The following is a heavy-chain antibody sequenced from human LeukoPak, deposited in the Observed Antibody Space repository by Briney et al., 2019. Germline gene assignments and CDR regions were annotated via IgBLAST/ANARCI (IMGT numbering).Heavy chain of an antibody. CDR1: GFVFSRYA. D-gene: IGHD2-15*01. V-gene: IGHV3-30-3*01. Sequence: GGSLRLSCAASGFVFSRYAMHWVRQAPGKGLEWVAVISYDGSNKYYADSVKGRFTISRDNSKNTLYLQMNSLRAEDTAVYYCARGLIDCSGGSCYLYDAFDIWGQGTMVTVSS. CDR2: ISYDGSNK. CDR3: ARGLIDCSGGSCYLYDAFDI. J-gene: IGHJ3*02.